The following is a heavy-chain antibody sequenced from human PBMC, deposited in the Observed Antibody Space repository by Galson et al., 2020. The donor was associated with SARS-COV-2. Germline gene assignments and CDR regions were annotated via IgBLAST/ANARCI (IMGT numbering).Heavy chain of an antibody. J-gene: IGHJ6*03. CDR1: GFTFGDYA. V-gene: IGHV3-49*03. CDR3: TRGGFPYYYYMDG. Sequence: GESLKISCTASGFTFGDYAMSWFLQAPGKGLEWVGFIRRKAYGGTTEYAASVKGRFTISRDDSKSIAYLQMNSLKTEDTAVYYCTRGGFPYYYYMDGWGKGTTVTVSS. CDR2: IRRKAYGGTT.